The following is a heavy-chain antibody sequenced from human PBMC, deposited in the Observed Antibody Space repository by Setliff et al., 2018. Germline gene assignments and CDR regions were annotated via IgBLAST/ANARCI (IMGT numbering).Heavy chain of an antibody. CDR3: ARDNTMVGATDY. J-gene: IGHJ4*02. V-gene: IGHV4-61*02. Sequence: LSLTCTVSGGSISSGTYYWSWIRQPAGEGLEWIGRLHTSGSIDYNPSLKSRVTISVDTSKNQFSLRLRSVTAADTAVYFCARDNTMVGATDYWGLGTLVTVPQ. D-gene: IGHD1-26*01. CDR2: LHTSGSI. CDR1: GGSISSGTYY.